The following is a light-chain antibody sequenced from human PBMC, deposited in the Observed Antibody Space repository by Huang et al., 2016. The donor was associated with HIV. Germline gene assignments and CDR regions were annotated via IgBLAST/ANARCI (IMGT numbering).Light chain of an antibody. Sequence: DIVMTQSPLSLPVTPGEPASISCRSSQSLLHSKGYNYLDWYLQKPGQSPQLLIYLCSHRASGVPDRFSGSGSGTDFTLKISRVEAEDVGVYYCMQALQTLWTFGQGTKVEIK. V-gene: IGKV2-28*01. CDR3: MQALQTLWT. CDR1: QSLLHSKGYNY. CDR2: LCS. J-gene: IGKJ1*01.